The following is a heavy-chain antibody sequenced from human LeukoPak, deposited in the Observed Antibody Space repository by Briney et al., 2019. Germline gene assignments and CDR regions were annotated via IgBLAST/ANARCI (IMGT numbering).Heavy chain of an antibody. J-gene: IGHJ4*02. CDR2: SGSGDNT. CDR1: GFTFSTYA. V-gene: IGHV3-23*01. Sequence: GGSLRLSCAASGFTFSTYAMTWVRQAPGKGLEWVSTSGSGDNTYYADSVKGRFTISRDNSKNTLYLQMNSLRAEDTAVYYCARDRRGYYAYWGQGTLVTVSS. D-gene: IGHD3-22*01. CDR3: ARDRRGYYAY.